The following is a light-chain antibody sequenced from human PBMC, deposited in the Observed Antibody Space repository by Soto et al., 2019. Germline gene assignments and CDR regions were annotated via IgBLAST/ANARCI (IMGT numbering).Light chain of an antibody. Sequence: QSALTQPASVSGSPGQSLTISCSGTSSDIGAYNYVSWYRQHPGKAPKLMIYDVTNRPSGVSNRFSVSKSGNTASLTISGLQAEDEADYYCRSLTTSSTVIFGGGTKLTVL. V-gene: IGLV2-14*03. CDR3: RSLTTSSTVI. J-gene: IGLJ2*01. CDR2: DVT. CDR1: SSDIGAYNY.